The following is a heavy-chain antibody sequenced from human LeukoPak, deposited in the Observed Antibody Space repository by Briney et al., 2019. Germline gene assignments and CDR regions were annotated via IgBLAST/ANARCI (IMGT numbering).Heavy chain of an antibody. V-gene: IGHV4-59*08. CDR1: GGSISSYY. Sequence: SETLSLTCTVSGGSISSYYWSWIRQPPGKGLEWIGYIYCSGSTNYNPSLKSRVTISVDTSKNQFSLKLSSVTAADTAVYYCARQGGGFWYFDLWGRGTLVTVSS. CDR2: IYCSGST. J-gene: IGHJ2*01. D-gene: IGHD6-25*01. CDR3: ARQGGGFWYFDL.